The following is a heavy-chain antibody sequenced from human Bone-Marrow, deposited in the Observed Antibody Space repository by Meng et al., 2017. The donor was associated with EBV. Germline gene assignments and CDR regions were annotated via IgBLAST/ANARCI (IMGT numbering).Heavy chain of an antibody. D-gene: IGHD6-19*01. Sequence: QVQLVQSGAAVKKPGSSVKVSCTASGDIFTNLAFTWVRQVPGKGLEWMGGFLPILGAANYAQKFQGRLTITADKSTTTAFMELRSLRVDDTAVYFCARDGIAVPGGSNWFDPWGQGTLVTVSS. CDR1: GDIFTNLA. J-gene: IGHJ5*02. CDR2: FLPILGAA. V-gene: IGHV1-69*06. CDR3: ARDGIAVPGGSNWFDP.